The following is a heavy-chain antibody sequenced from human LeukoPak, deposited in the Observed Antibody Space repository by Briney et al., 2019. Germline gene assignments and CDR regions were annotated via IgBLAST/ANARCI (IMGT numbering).Heavy chain of an antibody. J-gene: IGHJ4*02. V-gene: IGHV3-20*04. CDR1: GFAFGEHG. Sequence: RTGGSLRLSCTASGFAFGEHGMSWVRQVPGKGLGWVSGINWSGGSTGYTDPVRGRFTISRDNAKNSLYLQMDSLSAEDTALYYCARAPITSPFYFDSWGQGTLVTVSS. D-gene: IGHD2-2*01. CDR3: ARAPITSPFYFDS. CDR2: INWSGGST.